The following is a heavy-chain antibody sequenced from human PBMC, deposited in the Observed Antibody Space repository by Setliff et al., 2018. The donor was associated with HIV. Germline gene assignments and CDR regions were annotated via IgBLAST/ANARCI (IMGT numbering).Heavy chain of an antibody. D-gene: IGHD3-22*01. CDR2: IYTSGSV. CDR3: ARGISFYDPGGFDY. J-gene: IGHJ4*02. CDR1: GGSISSYY. Sequence: SETLSLTCTVSGGSISSYYWSWIRQPPGKGLEWIGYIYTSGSVNYNPSLQSRVTISLDTAKNQFSLKLSSVPAADTAVYYCARGISFYDPGGFDYWGQGTLVTVSS. V-gene: IGHV4-4*09.